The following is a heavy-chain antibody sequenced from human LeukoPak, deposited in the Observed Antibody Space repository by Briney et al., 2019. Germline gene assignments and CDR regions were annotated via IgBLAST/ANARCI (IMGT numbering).Heavy chain of an antibody. Sequence: ASVKVSCKASGYTFTVYYVHWVRQAPGQGLEWMGRINPNSGDTNYAQKFQGRVTMTRDTSISTAYMELSRLRSDDTAVYYCARDYCGGDCFPDYWGQGTLVTVSS. V-gene: IGHV1-2*06. CDR1: GYTFTVYY. D-gene: IGHD2-21*02. J-gene: IGHJ4*02. CDR3: ARDYCGGDCFPDY. CDR2: INPNSGDT.